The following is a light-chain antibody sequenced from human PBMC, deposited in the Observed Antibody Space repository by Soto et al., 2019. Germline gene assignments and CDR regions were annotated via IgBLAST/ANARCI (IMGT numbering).Light chain of an antibody. J-gene: IGLJ2*01. CDR2: GVS. CDR3: GSYASGSSLVL. Sequence: QAVLTQPASVSGSPGQSITISCTGTSSDVGGYNYVSWYQQYPGKAPKLMIYGVSNRPSGVSNRCSGSKSGNTASLTISGLQAEDEADYYGGSYASGSSLVLFGGGTKLTVL. V-gene: IGLV2-14*01. CDR1: SSDVGGYNY.